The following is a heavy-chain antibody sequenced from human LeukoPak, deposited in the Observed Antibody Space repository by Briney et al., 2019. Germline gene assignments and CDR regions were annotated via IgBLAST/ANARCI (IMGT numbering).Heavy chain of an antibody. J-gene: IGHJ2*01. V-gene: IGHV3-23*01. CDR1: VFTFSFNS. D-gene: IGHD1-26*01. Sequence: GGSVTLSCAASVFTFSFNSMGWVRQAPWKGLEWVAVMTSSGNTTYYADPVKGRFTISRDNSRNILYLQMNSLRAEDTAIYYCAKDFGGSDYDWYFDLWGRGTVVTVSS. CDR2: MTSSGNTT. CDR3: AKDFGGSDYDWYFDL.